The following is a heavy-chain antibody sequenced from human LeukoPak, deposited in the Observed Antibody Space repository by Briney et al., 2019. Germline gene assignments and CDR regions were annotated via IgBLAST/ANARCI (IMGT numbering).Heavy chain of an antibody. CDR1: GGTFSSYA. CDR3: ARVFGRQLPDY. Sequence: ASVKVSCKASGGTFSSYAISWVRQAPGQGLEWMGWINPNSGGTNYAQNFQGRVTMTRDTSISTAYMELSRLRSDDTAVYYCARVFGRQLPDYWGQGTLVTVSS. J-gene: IGHJ4*02. D-gene: IGHD1-26*01. CDR2: INPNSGGT. V-gene: IGHV1-2*02.